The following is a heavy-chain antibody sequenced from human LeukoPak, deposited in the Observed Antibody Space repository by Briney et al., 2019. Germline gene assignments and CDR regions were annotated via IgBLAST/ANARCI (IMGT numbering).Heavy chain of an antibody. CDR3: ARWSGSVTARNYYYYMDV. J-gene: IGHJ6*03. CDR1: GGSVRRGNYY. CDR2: IYTSGTT. D-gene: IGHD6-6*01. V-gene: IGHV4-61*02. Sequence: SETLSLTCTVSGGSVRRGNYYWTWIRQPAGSGLEWIGRIYTSGTTDYNPSLRTRVTISVDASRNQFPLNLSSVTAADTAVYYCARWSGSVTARNYYYYMDVWGEGTTVTVSS.